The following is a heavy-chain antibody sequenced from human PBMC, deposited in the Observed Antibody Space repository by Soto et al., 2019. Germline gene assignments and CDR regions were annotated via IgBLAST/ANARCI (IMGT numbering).Heavy chain of an antibody. CDR1: GFIFTSYG. J-gene: IGHJ6*02. V-gene: IGHV3-33*01. CDR3: ASEVGLVCF. Sequence: GGSLRLSCAASGFIFTSYGMHWVRQAPGKGLEWVAVIWYDGSNKYYADSVKGRFTISRDNSKNTLYLQMNSLRAEDTAVYYCASEVGLVCFWGQGTTVTVSS. CDR2: IWYDGSNK. D-gene: IGHD6-19*01.